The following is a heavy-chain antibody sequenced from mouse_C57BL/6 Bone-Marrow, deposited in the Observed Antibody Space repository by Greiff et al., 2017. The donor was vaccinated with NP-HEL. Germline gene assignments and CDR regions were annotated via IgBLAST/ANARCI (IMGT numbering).Heavy chain of an antibody. CDR3: ARHYYGSSYFLDY. CDR1: GFTFSDYG. J-gene: IGHJ2*01. CDR2: ISSGSSTI. D-gene: IGHD1-1*01. V-gene: IGHV5-17*01. Sequence: EVQLVESGGGLVKPGGSLKLSCAASGFTFSDYGMHWVRQAPEKGLEWVAYISSGSSTIYYADTVKGRFTISRDNAKNTLFLQMTRLRYEDTAMYYCARHYYGSSYFLDYWGKGTTLTVSS.